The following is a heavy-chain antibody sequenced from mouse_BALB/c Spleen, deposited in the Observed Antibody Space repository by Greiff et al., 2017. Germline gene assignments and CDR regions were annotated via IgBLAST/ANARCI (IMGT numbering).Heavy chain of an antibody. CDR3: ARSRDYDGAWFAY. CDR2: INPGSGGT. CDR1: GYAFTNYL. V-gene: IGHV1-54*01. Sequence: VQLQQSGAELVRPGTSVKVSCKASGYAFTNYLIEWVKQRPGQGLEWIGVINPGSGGTNYNEKFKGKATLTADKSSSTAYMQLSSLTSDDSAVYFCARSRDYDGAWFAYWGRGTLVTVSA. J-gene: IGHJ3*01. D-gene: IGHD2-4*01.